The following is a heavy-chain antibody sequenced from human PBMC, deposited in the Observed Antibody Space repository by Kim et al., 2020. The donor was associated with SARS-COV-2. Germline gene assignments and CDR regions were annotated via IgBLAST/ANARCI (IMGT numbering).Heavy chain of an antibody. V-gene: IGHV5-10-1*01. D-gene: IGHD3-9*01. J-gene: IGHJ5*02. Sequence: GESLKISCKGSGYSFTSYWINWVRQMPGKGLEWMGRIDPSDSYTNYSPSFQGHVTISADKSISTAYLQWSSLKASDTAMYYCARHGTGYDILTGYSRNWFDPWGQEPWSPSPQ. CDR3: ARHGTGYDILTGYSRNWFDP. CDR2: IDPSDSYT. CDR1: GYSFTSYW.